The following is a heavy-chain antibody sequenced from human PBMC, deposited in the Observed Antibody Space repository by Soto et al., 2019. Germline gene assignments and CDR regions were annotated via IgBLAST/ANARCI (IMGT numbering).Heavy chain of an antibody. CDR3: ARGVAGPLHWFDP. D-gene: IGHD6-19*01. J-gene: IGHJ5*02. Sequence: ASVKVSCKASGDTFSFYTINWVRQAPGLGLEWMGRINPSLSMSKYAQKFQGRVTITRDTSASTAYMELSSLRSEDTAVYYCARGVAGPLHWFDPWGQGTLVTVSS. V-gene: IGHV1-69*02. CDR1: GDTFSFYT. CDR2: INPSLSMS.